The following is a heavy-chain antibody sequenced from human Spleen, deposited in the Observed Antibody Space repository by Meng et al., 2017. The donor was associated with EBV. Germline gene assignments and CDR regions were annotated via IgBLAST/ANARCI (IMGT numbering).Heavy chain of an antibody. CDR1: SVSLISAGYY. Sequence: QRRLQRWGPGLVKPSRTLSPTCPVSSVSLISAGYYWSWIRQPPGKGLEWIGHMYYTGKTYYNPTLKSRLAISVDTSKNRLSLSLASVTAADTAVYYCATSPYYQDSSGLLHWGQGALVTVSS. J-gene: IGHJ1*01. V-gene: IGHV4-30-4*01. CDR3: ATSPYYQDSSGLLH. CDR2: MYYTGKT. D-gene: IGHD3-22*01.